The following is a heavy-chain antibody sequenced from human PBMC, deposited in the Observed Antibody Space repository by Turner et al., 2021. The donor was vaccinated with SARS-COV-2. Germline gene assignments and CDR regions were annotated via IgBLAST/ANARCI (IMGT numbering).Heavy chain of an antibody. CDR3: ARERTNNWFDS. CDR2: IYYSGST. D-gene: IGHD4-17*01. J-gene: IGHJ5*01. V-gene: IGHV4-59*01. Sequence: HVLLQASGPGLVNPSATLSLTCTVTGASISSYYWAWIRQPPGKRLELFGYIYYSGSTNYNPSLKSRVTISVDTSKNQFSLKLTSVTAADTDVYFCARERTNNWFDSWGQGTLVTVSS. CDR1: GASISSYY.